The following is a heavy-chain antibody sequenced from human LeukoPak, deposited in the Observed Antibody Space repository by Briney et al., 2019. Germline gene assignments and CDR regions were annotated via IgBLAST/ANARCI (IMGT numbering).Heavy chain of an antibody. Sequence: SETLSLTCTVSGGSISSHYWSWIRQPPGKGLEWIGYIYYSGSTNYNPSLKSRVTISVDTSKNQFSLKLSSVTAADTAVYYCARDLLDIFDPWGQGTLVTVSS. CDR1: GGSISSHY. J-gene: IGHJ5*02. CDR3: ARDLLDIFDP. CDR2: IYYSGST. D-gene: IGHD3/OR15-3a*01. V-gene: IGHV4-59*11.